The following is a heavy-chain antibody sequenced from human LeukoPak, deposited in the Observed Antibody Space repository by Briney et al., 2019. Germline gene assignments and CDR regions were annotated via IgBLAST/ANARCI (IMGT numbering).Heavy chain of an antibody. V-gene: IGHV1-69*04. J-gene: IGHJ5*02. CDR1: GGTFSSYA. CDR3: ASTVVVIAISGWFDP. Sequence: SVKVSCKASGGTFSSYAISWVRQAPGQGLEWMGRIIPILGIANYAQKFQGRVTITADKSTSTAYMELSSLRSEDTAVYYCASTVVVIAISGWFDPWGQGTLVTVSS. D-gene: IGHD2-21*01. CDR2: IIPILGIA.